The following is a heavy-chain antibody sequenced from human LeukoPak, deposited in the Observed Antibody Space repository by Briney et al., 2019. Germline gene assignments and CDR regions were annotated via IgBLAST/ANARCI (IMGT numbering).Heavy chain of an antibody. V-gene: IGHV1-8*01. CDR3: ARGESYSSGQDY. D-gene: IGHD6-19*01. J-gene: IGHJ4*02. CDR1: GYTFTSYD. CDR2: MNPNSSNT. Sequence: ASVKVSCKASGYTFTSYDINWVRQATGQGLEWMGWMNPNSSNTGYAQKFQGRVTMTRNTSISTAYMELSSLRSEDTAVYYCARGESYSSGQDYWGQGTLVTVSS.